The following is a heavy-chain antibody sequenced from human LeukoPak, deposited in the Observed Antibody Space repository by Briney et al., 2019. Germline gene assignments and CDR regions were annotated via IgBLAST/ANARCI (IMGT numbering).Heavy chain of an antibody. CDR1: GGSISSGGYS. J-gene: IGHJ5*02. V-gene: IGHV4-30-2*01. CDR3: AIAIAVVPAAQGWFDP. Sequence: SETLSLTCAVSGGSISSGGYSWRWIRQPPAKGLEWIGEINHSGSTNYNPSLKSRVTISVDSSKNQFSLKLSSVTAADTAVYYCAIAIAVVPAAQGWFDPWGQGTLVTVSS. CDR2: INHSGST. D-gene: IGHD2-2*01.